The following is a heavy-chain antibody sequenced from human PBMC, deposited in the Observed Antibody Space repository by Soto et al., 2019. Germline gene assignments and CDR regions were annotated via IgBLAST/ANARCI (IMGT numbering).Heavy chain of an antibody. Sequence: EVQLVESGGGLVKPGGSLRLSCAGSGFTFSSYKINWVRQAPGKGLEWVLSIGSSDIYTYYADSLKGRLIISRDNANNSVYLQINSLRAEDTAVYYCARDQVGMDVWGQGTPVTVSS. CDR3: ARDQVGMDV. CDR2: IGSSDIYT. CDR1: GFTFSSYK. J-gene: IGHJ6*02. V-gene: IGHV3-21*02.